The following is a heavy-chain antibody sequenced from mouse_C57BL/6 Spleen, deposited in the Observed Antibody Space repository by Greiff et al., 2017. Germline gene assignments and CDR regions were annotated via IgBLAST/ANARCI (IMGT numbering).Heavy chain of an antibody. CDR3: ASSGYPYAMDY. D-gene: IGHD2-2*01. CDR1: GYTFTSYW. Sequence: QVQLQQPGAELVMPGASVKLSCKASGYTFTSYWMHWVKQRPGQGLERIGEIDPSDSYTNYNQKFKGKSTLTVDKSSSTAYMQLSSLTSEDSAVYYCASSGYPYAMDYWGQGTSVTVSS. J-gene: IGHJ4*01. V-gene: IGHV1-69*01. CDR2: IDPSDSYT.